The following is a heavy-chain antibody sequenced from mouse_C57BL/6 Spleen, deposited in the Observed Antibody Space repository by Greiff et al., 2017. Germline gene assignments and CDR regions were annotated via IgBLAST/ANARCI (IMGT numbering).Heavy chain of an antibody. CDR3: AGGGITTVVATYHYYAMDY. Sequence: VQLQQSGAELVKPGASVKLSCTASGFNIKDYYMHWVKQRTEQGLEWIGRIDPEDGETKYAPKFQGKATITADTSSNTAYLQLSSLTSEDTAVYYCAGGGITTVVATYHYYAMDYWGQGTSVTVSS. J-gene: IGHJ4*01. CDR2: IDPEDGET. V-gene: IGHV14-2*01. CDR1: GFNIKDYY. D-gene: IGHD1-1*01.